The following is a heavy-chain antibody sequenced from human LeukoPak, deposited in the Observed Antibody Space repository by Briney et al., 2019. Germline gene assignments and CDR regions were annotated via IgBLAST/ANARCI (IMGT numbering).Heavy chain of an antibody. CDR1: GGSISSSSYY. J-gene: IGHJ4*02. CDR3: ASGYDNSGYYYVPDY. V-gene: IGHV4-39*01. Sequence: SETLSLTCTVSGGSISSSSYYWGWLRQPPGKGLEWIGNIYYSGSTYYNPSLKSRVTISVDTSKNQFSLKLSSVTAADTAVYYCASGYDNSGYYYVPDYWGQGTLVTVSS. CDR2: IYYSGST. D-gene: IGHD3-22*01.